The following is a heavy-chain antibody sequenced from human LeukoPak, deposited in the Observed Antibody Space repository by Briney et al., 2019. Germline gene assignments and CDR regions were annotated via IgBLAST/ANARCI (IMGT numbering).Heavy chain of an antibody. Sequence: GASVKVSCKASGYTFTSYAISWVRQAPGQGLEWMGGIIPIFGTANYAQKFQGRVTITADESTSTAYMELSSLRSEDTAVYYCARLCHDFWSGYYTYFDYWGQGTLVTVSS. CDR1: GYTFTSYA. CDR3: ARLCHDFWSGYYTYFDY. CDR2: IIPIFGTA. J-gene: IGHJ4*02. V-gene: IGHV1-69*13. D-gene: IGHD3-3*01.